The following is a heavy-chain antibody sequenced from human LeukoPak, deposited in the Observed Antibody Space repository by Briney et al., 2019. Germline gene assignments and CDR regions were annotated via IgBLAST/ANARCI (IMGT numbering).Heavy chain of an antibody. J-gene: IGHJ4*02. D-gene: IGHD3-10*01. Sequence: ASVKVSCKASGYTFTGYCMHWVRQAPGQGLEWMRWINPNSGGTNYAQKFQGRVTMTRDTSISTAYMELSRLRSDDTAVYYCATTPKAIRFDYWGQGTLVTVSS. V-gene: IGHV1-2*02. CDR3: ATTPKAIRFDY. CDR2: INPNSGGT. CDR1: GYTFTGYC.